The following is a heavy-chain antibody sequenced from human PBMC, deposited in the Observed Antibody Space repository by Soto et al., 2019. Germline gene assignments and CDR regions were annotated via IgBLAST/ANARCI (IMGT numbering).Heavy chain of an antibody. CDR1: GGTFSSYA. Sequence: SVKVSCKSSGGTFSSYAISCVRQAPGQALEWMGGIIPIFGTANYAQKFQGRVTITADESTSTAYMELSSLRSEDTAVYYCARGIWGSSQYYYYGMDVWGQGTTVTVSS. CDR2: IIPIFGTA. CDR3: ARGIWGSSQYYYYGMDV. V-gene: IGHV1-69*13. D-gene: IGHD6-13*01. J-gene: IGHJ6*02.